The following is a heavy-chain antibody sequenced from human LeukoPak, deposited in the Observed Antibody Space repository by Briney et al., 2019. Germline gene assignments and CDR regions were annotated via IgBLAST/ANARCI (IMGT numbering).Heavy chain of an antibody. V-gene: IGHV1-2*02. Sequence: ASVKVSCKSSGHTFTGYYLHGVRQAPGQGLEWMGWINPKRGGTNYAQKFQGRVTMTRDTSISTAYMELSRLRSDDTAVYYCARGLYCSSTSCYRFDPWGQGTLVTVSS. CDR1: GHTFTGYY. CDR3: ARGLYCSSTSCYRFDP. CDR2: INPKRGGT. J-gene: IGHJ5*02. D-gene: IGHD2-2*01.